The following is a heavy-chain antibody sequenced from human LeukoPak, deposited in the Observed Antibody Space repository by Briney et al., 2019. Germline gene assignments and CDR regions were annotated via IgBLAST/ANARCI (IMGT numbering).Heavy chain of an antibody. CDR3: ARGGYSYGQNWFDP. CDR2: IYSGGST. D-gene: IGHD5-18*01. J-gene: IGHJ5*02. CDR1: GFTVSSNY. V-gene: IGHV3-53*01. Sequence: GGSLRLSCAASGFTVSSNYMSWVRQAPGKGLEWVSVIYSGGSTYYADSVTGRFTISRDNSKNTLYLQMNSLRAEDTAVYYCARGGYSYGQNWFDPWGQGTLVTVSS.